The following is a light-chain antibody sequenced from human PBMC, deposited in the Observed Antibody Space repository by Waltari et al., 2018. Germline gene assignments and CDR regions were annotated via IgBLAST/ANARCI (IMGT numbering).Light chain of an antibody. CDR1: GSNIGAGYD. CDR3: QSYDTTLSVV. J-gene: IGLJ2*01. CDR2: GVN. V-gene: IGLV1-40*01. Sequence: QSVLTPPPSVSGAPGQRVTISCPGSGSNIGAGYDVHWYRQLPGKAPTLLIYGVNTRPPGVSDRFSGSQFDTSASLAIAGLQADDEADFYCQSYDTTLSVVFGGGTKLTVL.